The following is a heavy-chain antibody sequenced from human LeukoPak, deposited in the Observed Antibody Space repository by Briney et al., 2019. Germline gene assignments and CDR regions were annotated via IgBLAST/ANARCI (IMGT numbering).Heavy chain of an antibody. CDR3: ARSEADYDYVWGSYPPYYFDY. V-gene: IGHV1-18*01. CDR1: GYTFTSYG. D-gene: IGHD3-16*02. J-gene: IGHJ4*02. Sequence: ASVKVSCKASGYTFTSYGISWVRQAPGQGLEWMGWISAYNGNTNYAQKLQGRVTMTTDTSTSTAYMELRSLRSDDTAVYYCARSEADYDYVWGSYPPYYFDYWGQGTLVTVSS. CDR2: ISAYNGNT.